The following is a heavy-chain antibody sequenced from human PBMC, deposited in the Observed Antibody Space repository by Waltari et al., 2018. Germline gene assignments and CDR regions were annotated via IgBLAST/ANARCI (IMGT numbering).Heavy chain of an antibody. CDR1: GFTFRSYS. V-gene: IGHV3-48*01. CDR3: ARPEGRYYYDSSGYPDAFDI. D-gene: IGHD3-22*01. CDR2: ISSSSSTI. J-gene: IGHJ3*02. Sequence: EVQLVESGGGLVQPGGSLRLSCAASGFTFRSYSMNWVRQARGKGLEGVSYISSSSSTIYYADSVKGRFTISRDNAKNSLYLQMNSLRAEDTAVYYCARPEGRYYYDSSGYPDAFDIWGQGTMVTVSS.